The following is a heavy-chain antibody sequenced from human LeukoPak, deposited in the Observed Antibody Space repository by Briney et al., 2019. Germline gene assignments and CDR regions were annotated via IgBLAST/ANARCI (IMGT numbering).Heavy chain of an antibody. CDR2: ISGSGGST. Sequence: GGSLRLSCAASGFTFSSYVMNWVRQAPGKGLEWVSSISGSGGSTYYADSVKGRFTISRDNSKDTLYLQINSLRAEDMDVYYCAKSRDVVVVTASFDYWGQGTLVTVSS. CDR1: GFTFSSYV. V-gene: IGHV3-23*01. CDR3: AKSRDVVVVTASFDY. D-gene: IGHD2-21*02. J-gene: IGHJ4*02.